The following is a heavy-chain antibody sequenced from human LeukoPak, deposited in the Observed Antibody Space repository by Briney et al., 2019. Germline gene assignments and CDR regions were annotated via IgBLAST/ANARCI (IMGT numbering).Heavy chain of an antibody. J-gene: IGHJ6*02. CDR1: GGSISSSTW. CDR3: ARVTKDYLWFGELLSHGGMDV. D-gene: IGHD3-10*01. Sequence: SETLSLTCAVSGGSISSSTWWSWVRQPPGKGLEWIGEMYRSGSTNYNPSLKSRVTISVDTSKNQFSLKLSSVTAADTAVYYCARVTKDYLWFGELLSHGGMDVWGQGTTVTVSS. CDR2: MYRSGST. V-gene: IGHV4-4*02.